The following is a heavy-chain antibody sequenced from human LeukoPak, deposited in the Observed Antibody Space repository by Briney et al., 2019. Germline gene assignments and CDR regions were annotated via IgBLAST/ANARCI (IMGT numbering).Heavy chain of an antibody. D-gene: IGHD6-19*01. CDR1: GFTFSSYA. J-gene: IGHJ6*03. V-gene: IGHV3-30*02. CDR2: IRYDGSNK. Sequence: PGGSLRLSCAASGFTFSSYAMHWVRQAPGKGLEWVAFIRYDGSNKYYADSVKGRFTISRDKSKNTLYLQMNSLRAEDTAVYYCAKDQGSDIYYYYYMDVWGKGTTVTISS. CDR3: AKDQGSDIYYYYYMDV.